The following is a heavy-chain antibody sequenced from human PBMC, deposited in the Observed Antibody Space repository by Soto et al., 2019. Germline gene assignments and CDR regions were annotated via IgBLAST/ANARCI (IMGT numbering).Heavy chain of an antibody. D-gene: IGHD3-3*01. CDR2: IFHSGST. CDR1: GDSISNNYW. J-gene: IGHJ4*01. CDR3: PRGYFWCRSDY. Sequence: SETLSLTCDVSGDSISNNYWWTWVRQFPGEGLQWIGEIFHSGSTNYNPPLKNRVNISVDTSNNRFSLMLSSVTAADTAVYYRPRGYFWCRSDYWCRG. V-gene: IGHV4-4*02.